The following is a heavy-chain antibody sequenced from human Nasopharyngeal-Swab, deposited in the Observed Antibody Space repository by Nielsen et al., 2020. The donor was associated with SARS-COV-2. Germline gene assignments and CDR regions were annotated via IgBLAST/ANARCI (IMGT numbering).Heavy chain of an antibody. Sequence: GESLKISCAASGFTFSSYSMNWVRQAPGKGLEWVSSISSSSSYIYYTDSLKGRFTIPRDNAKNSLYLQMNSLRAEDTAVYYCARAYCGGDCSNYYFDYWGQGTLVTVSS. D-gene: IGHD2-21*02. CDR1: GFTFSSYS. J-gene: IGHJ4*02. CDR3: ARAYCGGDCSNYYFDY. V-gene: IGHV3-21*01. CDR2: ISSSSSYI.